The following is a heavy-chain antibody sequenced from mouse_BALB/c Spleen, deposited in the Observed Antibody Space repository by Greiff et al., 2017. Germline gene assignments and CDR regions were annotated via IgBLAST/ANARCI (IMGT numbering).Heavy chain of an antibody. J-gene: IGHJ4*01. CDR2: IYPGSGST. D-gene: IGHD1-1*01. Sequence: LQQPGSELVRPGASVKLSCKASGYTFTSYWMHWVKQRPGQGLEWIGNIYPGSGSTNYDEKFKSKATLTVDTSSSTAYMQLSSLTSEDSAVYYCTRLLRWAMDYWGQGTSVTVSS. V-gene: IGHV1S22*01. CDR3: TRLLRWAMDY. CDR1: GYTFTSYW.